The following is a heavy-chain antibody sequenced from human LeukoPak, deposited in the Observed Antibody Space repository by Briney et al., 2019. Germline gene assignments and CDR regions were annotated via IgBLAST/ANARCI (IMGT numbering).Heavy chain of an antibody. Sequence: SVKVSSKASVGTFSTYAISWVRQAPGQGLEWLGRIIPILGIANYAQKFQGRVTITSDKSTSTAYMELSSLRSEDTAVYYCARDGWRVVVPAATKGTYYYYGMDVWGQGTTVTVSS. CDR1: VGTFSTYA. D-gene: IGHD2-2*01. CDR3: ARDGWRVVVPAATKGTYYYYGMDV. CDR2: IIPILGIA. V-gene: IGHV1-69*04. J-gene: IGHJ6*02.